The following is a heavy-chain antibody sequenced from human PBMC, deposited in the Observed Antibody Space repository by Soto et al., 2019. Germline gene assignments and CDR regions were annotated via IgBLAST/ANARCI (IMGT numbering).Heavy chain of an antibody. CDR2: ISSDGSNQ. J-gene: IGHJ6*02. V-gene: IGHV3-30*18. CDR3: AKVSGSSTTTHTYHYAMDV. Sequence: QVQVVESGGGVVQPGRSLRLSCAASGFTFNSYAMYWARQAPGRGLEWVAVISSDGSNQYYADSVRGRFTVSRDNSKNTLHLQMTSLRAEDTARYFCAKVSGSSTTTHTYHYAMDVWGQGTTVTV. D-gene: IGHD3-10*01. CDR1: GFTFNSYA.